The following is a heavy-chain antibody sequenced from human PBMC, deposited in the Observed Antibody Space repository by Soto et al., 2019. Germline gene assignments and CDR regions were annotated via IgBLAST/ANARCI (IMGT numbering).Heavy chain of an antibody. J-gene: IGHJ4*02. Sequence: QVQLVESGGGVVQPGRSLRLSCAASGFTFSSYGMHWVREAPGKGLEWVAVVSYDGSNKYYADSVKGRLTISRVNSKNTLYLQMKSLRAEDTAVYYCANAWWTTVTTPPGRDYCGQGTLVTVSS. CDR3: ANAWWTTVTTPPGRDY. CDR1: GFTFSSYG. CDR2: VSYDGSNK. D-gene: IGHD4-17*01. V-gene: IGHV3-30*18.